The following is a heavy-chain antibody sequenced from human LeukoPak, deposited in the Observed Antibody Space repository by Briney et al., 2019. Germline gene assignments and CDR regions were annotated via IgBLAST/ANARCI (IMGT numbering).Heavy chain of an antibody. D-gene: IGHD2-21*02. CDR3: AKDHSPYCGGDCYPHWYFDL. CDR1: GFTFISYA. Sequence: GGSLRLSCAASGFTFISYAMSWVRQAPGKRLKRVSAISRSGGSTYYADSVKGRFTISRDNSKNTLYLQMNSLRAEDTAVYYCAKDHSPYCGGDCYPHWYFDLWGRGTLVTVSS. J-gene: IGHJ2*01. CDR2: ISRSGGST. V-gene: IGHV3-23*01.